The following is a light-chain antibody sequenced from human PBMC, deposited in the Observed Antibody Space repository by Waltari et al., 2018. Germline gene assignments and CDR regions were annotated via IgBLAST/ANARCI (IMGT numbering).Light chain of an antibody. Sequence: QSALTQPASVSGSPGQSITISCSGGNSDIGRYNYVSWNQQNPGKVPKLIIYDVTKRPSGVSNRFSGSKSGNTASLTISGLQAQDEGDYHCCSYTVTATYVCGKGTTVTVL. CDR3: CSYTVTATYV. J-gene: IGLJ1*01. CDR1: NSDIGRYNY. CDR2: DVT. V-gene: IGLV2-14*01.